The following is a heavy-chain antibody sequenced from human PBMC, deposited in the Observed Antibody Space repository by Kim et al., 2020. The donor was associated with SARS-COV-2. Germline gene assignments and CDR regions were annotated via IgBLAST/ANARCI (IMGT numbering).Heavy chain of an antibody. D-gene: IGHD6-19*01. Sequence: GGSLRLSCAASGFTFSSYGMHWVRQAPGKGLEWVAVISYDGSNKYYADSVKGRFTISRDNSKNTLYLQMNSLRAEDTAVYYCAKDRSFIAVAGEYYYYYGMDVWGQGTTVTVSS. CDR1: GFTFSSYG. CDR3: AKDRSFIAVAGEYYYYYGMDV. CDR2: ISYDGSNK. J-gene: IGHJ6*02. V-gene: IGHV3-30*18.